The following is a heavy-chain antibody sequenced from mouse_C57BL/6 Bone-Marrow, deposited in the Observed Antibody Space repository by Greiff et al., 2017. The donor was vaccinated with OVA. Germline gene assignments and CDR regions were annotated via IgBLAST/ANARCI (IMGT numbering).Heavy chain of an antibody. CDR3: ARNYGSSYWYFDV. Sequence: VQLQQPGAELVRPGTSVKLSCKASGYTFPSYWMHWVKQRPGQGLEWIGVIDPSDSYTNYNQKFKGKATLTVDTSSSTAYMQLSSLTSEDSAVYYCARNYGSSYWYFDVWGTGTTVTVSS. V-gene: IGHV1-59*01. CDR2: IDPSDSYT. J-gene: IGHJ1*03. D-gene: IGHD1-1*01. CDR1: GYTFPSYW.